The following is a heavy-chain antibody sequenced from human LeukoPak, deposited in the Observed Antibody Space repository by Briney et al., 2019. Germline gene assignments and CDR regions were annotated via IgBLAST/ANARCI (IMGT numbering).Heavy chain of an antibody. J-gene: IGHJ5*02. D-gene: IGHD3-3*01. CDR1: GYTFTGYY. CDR3: ARDWYDFWSGYYTANWFDP. V-gene: IGHV1-2*02. Sequence: ASVKVSCKASGYTFTGYYMHWVRQAPGQGLEWMGWINPNSGGTNYAQKFQGRVTMTRDTSISTAYMELSRLRSDDTAVYYCARDWYDFWSGYYTANWFDPWGQGTLVTVSS. CDR2: INPNSGGT.